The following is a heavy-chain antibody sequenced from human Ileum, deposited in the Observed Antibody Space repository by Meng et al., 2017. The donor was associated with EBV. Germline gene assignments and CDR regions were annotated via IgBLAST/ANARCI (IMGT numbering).Heavy chain of an antibody. V-gene: IGHV4-30-4*01. CDR1: CDSISSGGYF. CDR2: IYNSGTN. CDR3: ARSLTTAYYFDD. Sequence: QGPLQPVVPALVKPATSLLFSCTVSCDSISSGGYFWSWLRQPPGEGLEWIGYIYNSGTNYYKPPLKSRVTMSVASSKNQFTLKLSFVTAEDTAEYYCARSLTTAYYFDDWGQGTLVTVSS. J-gene: IGHJ4*02. D-gene: IGHD1-14*01.